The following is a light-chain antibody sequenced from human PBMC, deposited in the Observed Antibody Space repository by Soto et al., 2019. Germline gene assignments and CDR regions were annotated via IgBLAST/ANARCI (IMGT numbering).Light chain of an antibody. J-gene: IGLJ7*01. V-gene: IGLV2-23*01. CDR3: CSYAGSSTHAV. CDR2: EGS. Sequence: QSALTQPASVSGSPGQSITISCTGTSSDVGSYNLVSWYQQHPGKAPKLMIYEGSKRPSGVSNRFSGSKSGNTASLTISGLQADDDADYYCCSYAGSSTHAVFGGGTQLTVL. CDR1: SSDVGSYNL.